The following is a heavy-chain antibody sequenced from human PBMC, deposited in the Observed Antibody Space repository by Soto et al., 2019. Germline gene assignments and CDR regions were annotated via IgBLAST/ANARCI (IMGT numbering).Heavy chain of an antibody. V-gene: IGHV5-10-1*01. CDR1: GYSFAGYW. CDR3: ARQIYDSDTGPNFQYYFDS. CDR2: IDPSDSQT. J-gene: IGHJ4*02. D-gene: IGHD3-22*01. Sequence: GGSLKISCKGSGYSFAGYWITWVRPKPGKGLEWMGRIDPSDSQTYYSPSFRGHVTISVTKSITTVFLQWSSLRASDTAMYYCARQIYDSDTGPNFQYYFDSWGQGTPVNVS.